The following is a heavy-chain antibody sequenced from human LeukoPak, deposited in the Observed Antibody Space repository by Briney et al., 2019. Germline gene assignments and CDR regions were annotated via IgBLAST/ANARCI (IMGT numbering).Heavy chain of an antibody. CDR3: ARHWSGSCCSDY. V-gene: IGHV4-38-2*01. Sequence: SETLSLTCAVSGYSISSGYYWGWIRQPPGKGLEWIGSIYHSRSTYYNPSLKSRVTISVDTSKNQFSLKLSSVTAADTAVYYCARHWSGSCCSDYWGQGTLVTVSS. CDR2: IYHSRST. D-gene: IGHD2-15*01. CDR1: GYSISSGYY. J-gene: IGHJ4*02.